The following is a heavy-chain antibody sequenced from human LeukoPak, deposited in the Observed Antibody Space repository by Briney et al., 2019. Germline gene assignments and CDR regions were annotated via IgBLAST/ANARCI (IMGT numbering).Heavy chain of an antibody. CDR1: GFSFSDYY. V-gene: IGHV3-11*05. CDR3: VRATEGGAMDV. CDR2: ISSGGDST. Sequence: GGSLTLSCEASGFSFSDYYMTWTRQAPGEGLEWVSYISSGGDSTSYAESLEGRFTISRDNAKKSLYLRLNSLRTEDTAIYYCVRATEGGAMDVWGQGTTVTVSS. J-gene: IGHJ6*02. D-gene: IGHD2-21*02.